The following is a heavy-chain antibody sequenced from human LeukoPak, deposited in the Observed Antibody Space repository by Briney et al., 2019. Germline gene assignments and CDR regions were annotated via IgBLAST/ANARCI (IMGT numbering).Heavy chain of an antibody. CDR1: GASVSRGSYY. Sequence: SETLSLTCTVSGASVSRGSYYWSWIRQPPGKRLEWIGYIYYSGSTNYNPSLKSRFTISVATSKNTFSLKLSSVTAADTAVYYCARAGPVRYFDYWGQGTLVTVSS. CDR3: ARAGPVRYFDY. J-gene: IGHJ4*02. V-gene: IGHV4-61*01. CDR2: IYYSGST.